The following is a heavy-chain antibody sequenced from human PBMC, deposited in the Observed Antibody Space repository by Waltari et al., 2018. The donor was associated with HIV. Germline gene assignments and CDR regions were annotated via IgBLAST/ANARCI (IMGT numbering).Heavy chain of an antibody. CDR2: MNPSTGNA. J-gene: IGHJ5*02. CDR1: GYPLPNYD. D-gene: IGHD3-3*01. Sequence: QGQLVQSGAELRQSGDSVRISCRASGYPLPNYDINWLRQATGQGLEWMGWMNPSTGNAGYAHNFQGRVTMTRDIPINTAYMELSGLTSHDTAVYYCSTSRPGAMFGDAWGQGTLVTVSS. CDR3: STSRPGAMFGDA. V-gene: IGHV1-8*01.